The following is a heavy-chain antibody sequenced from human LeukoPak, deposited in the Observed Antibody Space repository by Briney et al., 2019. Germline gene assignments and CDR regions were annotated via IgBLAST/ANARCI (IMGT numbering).Heavy chain of an antibody. CDR3: ARLTTYYYDSSGYRYRYYYYYYMDV. Sequence: SETLSLTCAVYGGSFSGYYWSWIRQPPGKGLEWIGEINHSGSTNYNPSLKSRVTISVDTSKNQFSLKLSSVTAADTAVYYCARLTTYYYDSSGYRYRYYYYYYMDVWGKGTTVTISS. D-gene: IGHD3-22*01. J-gene: IGHJ6*03. V-gene: IGHV4-34*01. CDR1: GGSFSGYY. CDR2: INHSGST.